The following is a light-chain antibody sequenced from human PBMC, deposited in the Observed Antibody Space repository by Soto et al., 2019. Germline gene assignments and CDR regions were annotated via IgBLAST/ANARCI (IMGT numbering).Light chain of an antibody. CDR1: SSDVGGYNY. CDR2: EVS. Sequence: QSALTQPPSASGSPGQSVTISCTGTSSDVGGYNYVSWYQQHPGKAPKLMISEVSKRPSGVPDRFSGSKSGNTASLTVSGLQAEDEADYYCSSFAGKNNLVFGGGTKLT. CDR3: SSFAGKNNLV. J-gene: IGLJ2*01. V-gene: IGLV2-8*01.